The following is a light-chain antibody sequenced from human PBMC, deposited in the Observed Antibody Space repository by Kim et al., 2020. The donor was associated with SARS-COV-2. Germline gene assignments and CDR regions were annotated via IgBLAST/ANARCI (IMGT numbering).Light chain of an antibody. V-gene: IGKV3-11*01. CDR1: QSITTS. CDR2: DAS. CDR3: QQRSNWPRT. Sequence: SWSPGERATLSCRASQSITTSLGWYQQKHGQAPRLLIYDASNRATGIPARFSGSGSGTDFTLTISSLEPEDFAVYYCQQRSNWPRTFGQGTKLEI. J-gene: IGKJ2*01.